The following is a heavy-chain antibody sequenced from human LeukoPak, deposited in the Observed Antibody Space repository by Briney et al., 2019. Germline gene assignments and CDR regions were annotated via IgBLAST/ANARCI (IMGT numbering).Heavy chain of an antibody. CDR3: ARDRAIAARPGRASFDY. Sequence: PRASVKVSCKASGYTFTSYGISWVRQAPGQGLEWMGWISAYNGNTNYAQKLQGRVTMTTDTSTSTAYMELRSLRSDDTAVYYCARDRAIAARPGRASFDYWGQGTLVTVSS. CDR1: GYTFTSYG. V-gene: IGHV1-18*01. D-gene: IGHD6-6*01. J-gene: IGHJ4*02. CDR2: ISAYNGNT.